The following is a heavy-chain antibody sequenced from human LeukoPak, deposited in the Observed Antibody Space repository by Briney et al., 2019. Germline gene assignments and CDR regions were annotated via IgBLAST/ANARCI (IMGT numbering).Heavy chain of an antibody. J-gene: IGHJ4*02. V-gene: IGHV1-69*04. CDR2: IIPILGIA. CDR3: ARGTAAGTPIDY. D-gene: IGHD6-13*01. CDR1: GGTFSSYA. Sequence: ASVKVSCKASGGTFSSYAISWVRQAPGQGLEWMGRIIPILGIANYAQKFQGRVTITADKSTSTAYMELSSLRSEDTAVYYCARGTAAGTPIDYWGQGTLVTVSS.